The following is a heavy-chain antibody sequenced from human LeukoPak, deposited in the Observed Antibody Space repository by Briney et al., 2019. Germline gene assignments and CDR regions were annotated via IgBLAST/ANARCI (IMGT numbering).Heavy chain of an antibody. CDR2: IRSKGHGGTT. CDR1: GFTFGEYG. D-gene: IGHD3-22*01. Sequence: PGRSLRLSCTASGFTFGEYGMSWVRQAPGKGREWIGFIRSKGHGGTTEYAASVKGRFTISRDDSKSIAYLQLNSLKTEDTAVYYCTLTMIVVARSHFDYWGQGTLVTVSS. V-gene: IGHV3-49*04. CDR3: TLTMIVVARSHFDY. J-gene: IGHJ4*02.